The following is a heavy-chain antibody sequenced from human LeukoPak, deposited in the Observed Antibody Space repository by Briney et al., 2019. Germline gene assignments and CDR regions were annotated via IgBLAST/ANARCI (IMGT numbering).Heavy chain of an antibody. D-gene: IGHD2-2*01. CDR2: IYHSGST. Sequence: KSSETLSLTCAVSGYSISSGYYWGWIRQPPGKGLEWIRSIYHSGSTYYNPSLKSRVTISVDTSKNQFSLKLSSVTAADTAVYYCAGRYCSSTSCYFHYYYGMDVWGKGTTVTVSS. CDR3: AGRYCSSTSCYFHYYYGMDV. CDR1: GYSISSGYY. J-gene: IGHJ6*04. V-gene: IGHV4-38-2*01.